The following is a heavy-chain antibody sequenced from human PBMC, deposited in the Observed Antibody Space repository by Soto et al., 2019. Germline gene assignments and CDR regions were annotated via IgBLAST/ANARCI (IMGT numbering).Heavy chain of an antibody. J-gene: IGHJ5*02. D-gene: IGHD3-3*01. CDR1: GGSFSGYY. V-gene: IGHV4-34*01. CDR2: INHSGST. CDR3: ARVGQRITIFGVVIGRGWFDP. Sequence: QVQLQQWGAGLLKPSETLSLTCAVYGGSFSGYYWSWIRQPPGKGLEWIGEINHSGSTNYNPSLKSRATLSVDAAKNQFSLKPSSVTDADTAVYSGARVGQRITIFGVVIGRGWFDPWGQGTLVTVSS.